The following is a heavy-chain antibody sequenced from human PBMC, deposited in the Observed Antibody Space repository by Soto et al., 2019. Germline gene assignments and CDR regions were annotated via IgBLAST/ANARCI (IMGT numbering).Heavy chain of an antibody. CDR3: ARDPQASLGFGGAIQRYPI. D-gene: IGHD3-16*01. CDR2: IYYSGST. Sequence: SETLSLTCTVSGGSISSGGYYWSWIRQHPGKGLEWIGYIYYSGSTYYNPSLKSRVTISVDTSKNQFSLKLSSVTAADTAVYYCARDPQASLGFGGAIQRYPIWGQGTMVTVSS. V-gene: IGHV4-31*03. CDR1: GGSISSGGYY. J-gene: IGHJ3*02.